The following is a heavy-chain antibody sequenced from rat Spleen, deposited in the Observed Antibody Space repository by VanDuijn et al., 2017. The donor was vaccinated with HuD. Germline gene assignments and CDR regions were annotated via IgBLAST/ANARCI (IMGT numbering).Heavy chain of an antibody. CDR2: ISYDGGGT. CDR3: ARLNYLDGFPYYWYFDF. D-gene: IGHD1-12*03. J-gene: IGHJ1*01. CDR1: GFTFSDYY. Sequence: EVQLVESGGGLVQPGRSLKLSCAASGFTFSDYYMAWVRQAPTKGLEWVASISYDGGGTYYRDSVKGRFIISSDNAKTSLYLQMDSLRSEDTATYYCARLNYLDGFPYYWYFDFWGPGTMVTVSS. V-gene: IGHV5-20*01.